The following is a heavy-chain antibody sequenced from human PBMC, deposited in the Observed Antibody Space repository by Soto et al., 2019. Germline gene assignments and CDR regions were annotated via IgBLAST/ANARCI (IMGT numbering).Heavy chain of an antibody. V-gene: IGHV1-3*01. CDR1: GYAFSSYA. D-gene: IGHD5-12*01. CDR2: INAGNGNT. J-gene: IGHJ3*02. Sequence: ASVKVSCKASGYAFSSYAMHWVRQAPGQRLEWMGWINAGNGNTEYSQKFQGRVTITRDTSASTAYMELSSLRSEDTAVYYCARSGYGGYMDAFDIWGQGTMVTVSS. CDR3: ARSGYGGYMDAFDI.